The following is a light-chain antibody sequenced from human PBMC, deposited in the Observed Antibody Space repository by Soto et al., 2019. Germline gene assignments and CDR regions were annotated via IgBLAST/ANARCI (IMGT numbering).Light chain of an antibody. V-gene: IGLV2-11*01. J-gene: IGLJ1*01. CDR2: DVS. Sequence: QSALTQPRSVSGSPGQSVTISCAGTSSDVGGYDYVSWYQHLPDKAPKLMIYDVSKRPSGVPDRFSGSKSGNTASLTISGLQAEDEADYYCCSYAGSYTYVFGTGTKVTVL. CDR1: SSDVGGYDY. CDR3: CSYAGSYTYV.